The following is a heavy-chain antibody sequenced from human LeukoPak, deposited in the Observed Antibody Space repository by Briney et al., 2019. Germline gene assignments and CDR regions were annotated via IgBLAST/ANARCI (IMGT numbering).Heavy chain of an antibody. D-gene: IGHD1-1*01. J-gene: IGHJ5*02. CDR3: ARAPTGTGGWNWFDP. CDR2: IYYSGTT. V-gene: IGHV4-59*12. CDR1: GGSISSYY. Sequence: PSETLSFTCNVSGGSISSYYWSWIRQPPGKGLEWIGYIYYSGTTDYNPSLKSRVTMSVDTSKNQFSLKLSSVTAADTAVYYCARAPTGTGGWNWFDPWGQGTLVTVSS.